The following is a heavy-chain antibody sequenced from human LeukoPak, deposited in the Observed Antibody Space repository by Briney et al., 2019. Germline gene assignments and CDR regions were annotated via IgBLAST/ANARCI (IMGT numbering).Heavy chain of an antibody. J-gene: IGHJ4*02. Sequence: GESLKISGKGSGYSFTSYWCGWVRQMPGKGLEWMGIIYPGDSDTRYRPSFQGQVTISAVKSISTAYLQWSSLKASDTAMDYCARQEVPQYDYVWGSYRYWGQGTLVTVSS. D-gene: IGHD3-16*02. CDR3: ARQEVPQYDYVWGSYRY. V-gene: IGHV5-51*01. CDR1: GYSFTSYW. CDR2: IYPGDSDT.